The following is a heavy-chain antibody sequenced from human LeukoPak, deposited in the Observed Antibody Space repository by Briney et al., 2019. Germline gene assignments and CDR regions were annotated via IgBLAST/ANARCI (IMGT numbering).Heavy chain of an antibody. CDR2: INPNSGGT. Sequence: ASVKVSCKASGYTFTSYYMHWVRQAPGQGLEWMGWINPNSGGTNYAQKFQGRVTMTRDTSISTAYMELSRLRSDDTAVYYCARDIQDYGRAFDIWGQGTMVTVSS. V-gene: IGHV1-2*02. CDR1: GYTFTSYY. D-gene: IGHD4-17*01. J-gene: IGHJ3*02. CDR3: ARDIQDYGRAFDI.